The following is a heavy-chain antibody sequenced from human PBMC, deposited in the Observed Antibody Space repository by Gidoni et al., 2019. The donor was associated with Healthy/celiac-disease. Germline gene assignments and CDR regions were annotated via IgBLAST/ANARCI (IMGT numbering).Heavy chain of an antibody. D-gene: IGHD6-19*01. J-gene: IGHJ4*02. CDR1: GFTFSSYS. V-gene: IGHV3-21*01. CDR3: ARDGIAVAGYYFDY. Sequence: EVQLVESGGGLVKPGGSLRLPCEASGFTFSSYSMNWVRQAPGKGLEWVSSISSSSSYIYYADSVKGRFTISRDNAKNSLYLQMNSLRAEDTAVYYCARDGIAVAGYYFDYWGQGTLVTVSS. CDR2: ISSSSSYI.